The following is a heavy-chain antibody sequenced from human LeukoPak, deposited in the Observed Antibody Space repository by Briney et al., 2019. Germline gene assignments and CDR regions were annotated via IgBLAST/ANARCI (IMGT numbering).Heavy chain of an antibody. J-gene: IGHJ5*02. CDR1: GGSISSGSYY. CDR3: ARDEIGIDP. CDR2: IYTSGST. V-gene: IGHV4-61*02. Sequence: SQTLSLTCTVSGGSISSGSYYWSWIRQPAGKGLEWIGRIYTSGSTNYNPSLKSRVTISVDTSKNQFSLKLSSVTAADTAVYYCARDEIGIDPWGQGTLVTVSS. D-gene: IGHD2/OR15-2a*01.